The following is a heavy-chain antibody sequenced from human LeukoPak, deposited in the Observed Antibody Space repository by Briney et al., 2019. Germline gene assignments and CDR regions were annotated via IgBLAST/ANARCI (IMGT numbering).Heavy chain of an antibody. CDR2: ISYAGTNK. CDR1: GFTFSDYG. J-gene: IGHJ1*01. Sequence: GGSLTLSCAASGFTFSDYGMHWVRQAPGKGLEWVAYISYAGTNKYYPDSVKGRFTISRDNSKNTLYLQMNSLRADDTAVYFCAKPGSGSYPQYFQHWGQGTLVTVSS. D-gene: IGHD3-10*01. V-gene: IGHV3-30*18. CDR3: AKPGSGSYPQYFQH.